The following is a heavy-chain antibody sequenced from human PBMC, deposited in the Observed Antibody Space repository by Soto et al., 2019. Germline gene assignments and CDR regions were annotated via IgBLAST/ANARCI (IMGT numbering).Heavy chain of an antibody. D-gene: IGHD1-26*01. J-gene: IGHJ4*02. V-gene: IGHV3-74*01. CDR2: INSDGSST. Sequence: PGGSLRLSCAASGFTFSSYWMHWVRQAPGKGLVWVSRINSDGSSTSYADSVKGRFTISRDNSKNTLYLQMSSLRAEDTAVYYCVKAILRPFDYWGQGTLVTVSS. CDR3: VKAILRPFDY. CDR1: GFTFSSYW.